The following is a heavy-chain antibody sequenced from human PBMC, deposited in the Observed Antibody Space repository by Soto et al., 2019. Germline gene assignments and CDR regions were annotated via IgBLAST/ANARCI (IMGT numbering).Heavy chain of an antibody. D-gene: IGHD6-13*01. CDR1: GFTFDDYA. CDR3: AKESLGFTDY. Sequence: EVQLVESGGGLVQPGRSLRLSCAASGFTFDDYAMHWVRQAPGKVLEWVSSISWNSDTIVYADSVKGRFTISRDNAKNSLYLLMNSLTAEDTALYYCAKESLGFTDYWGQGTLVTVSS. J-gene: IGHJ4*02. V-gene: IGHV3-9*01. CDR2: ISWNSDTI.